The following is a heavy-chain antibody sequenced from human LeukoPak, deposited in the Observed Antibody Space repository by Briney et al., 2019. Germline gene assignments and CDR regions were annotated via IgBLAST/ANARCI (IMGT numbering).Heavy chain of an antibody. CDR1: GFTFANYV. CDR2: TSPDEGLK. Sequence: GRSLRLSCAASGFTFANYVTHWVRQAPGKGLEWVAVTSPDEGLKFYGDSVKGRFTISRDNSKNAMYLQMNNLREEDTAVYYCTRDPILGAPDYFDYWGQGTLVTVSS. V-gene: IGHV3-30*04. J-gene: IGHJ4*02. CDR3: TRDPILGAPDYFDY. D-gene: IGHD1-26*01.